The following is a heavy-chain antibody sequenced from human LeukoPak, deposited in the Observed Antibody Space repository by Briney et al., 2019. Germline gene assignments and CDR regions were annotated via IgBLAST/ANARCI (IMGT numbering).Heavy chain of an antibody. V-gene: IGHV4-34*01. D-gene: IGHD2-15*01. Sequence: SETLSLTCTVSGGSISSYYWSWIRQPPGKGLEWIGEINHSGSTNYNPSLKSRVTISVDTSKNQFSLKLSSVTAADTAVYYCARGFRYCSGGSCYSPPAGFDPWGQGTLVTVSS. J-gene: IGHJ5*02. CDR3: ARGFRYCSGGSCYSPPAGFDP. CDR1: GGSISSYY. CDR2: INHSGST.